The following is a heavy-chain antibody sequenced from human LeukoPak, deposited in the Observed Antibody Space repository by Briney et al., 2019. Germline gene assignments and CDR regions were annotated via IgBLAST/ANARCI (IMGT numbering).Heavy chain of an antibody. D-gene: IGHD2-21*02. J-gene: IGHJ4*02. CDR3: VRDGPRAYCGTDCYPDFDH. CDR1: RFIFSNYG. V-gene: IGHV3-33*01. Sequence: PGRSLRLSCIASRFIFSNYGMRWVRQVPGKGLEWVAEIWDDGRNKYYADSVKGRFTISRDNSKKTLHLQMNSLRVEDTAVYYCVRDGPRAYCGTDCYPDFDHWGQGTLVTVSS. CDR2: IWDDGRNK.